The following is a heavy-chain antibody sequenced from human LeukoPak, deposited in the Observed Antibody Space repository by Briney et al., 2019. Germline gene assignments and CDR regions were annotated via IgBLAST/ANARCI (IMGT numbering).Heavy chain of an antibody. CDR3: AREANIVVVVAATLGGNWFDP. CDR2: IWYDGSNK. J-gene: IGHJ5*02. V-gene: IGHV3-33*08. Sequence: PGRSLRLSCAASGFTFSSYGMHWVRQAPGKGLEWVAVIWYDGSNKYYADSVKGRFTISRDNSKNTLYLQMNSLRAEDTAVYYCAREANIVVVVAATLGGNWFDPWGQGTLVTVSS. CDR1: GFTFSSYG. D-gene: IGHD2-15*01.